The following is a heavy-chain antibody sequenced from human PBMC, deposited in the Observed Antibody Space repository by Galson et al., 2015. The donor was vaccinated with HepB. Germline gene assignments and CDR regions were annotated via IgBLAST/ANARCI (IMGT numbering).Heavy chain of an antibody. J-gene: IGHJ4*02. Sequence: SVKVSCKASGYTFDYYVLHWLRQAPGQRLEWMGWINAGNSNTKISQKFEARVIISRDRSATTAYMELTNLRSEDTAVYYCARALGRITMVRGVTPGYWGPGSLVTVSS. V-gene: IGHV1-3*01. CDR2: INAGNSNT. D-gene: IGHD3-10*01. CDR1: GYTFDYYV. CDR3: ARALGRITMVRGVTPGY.